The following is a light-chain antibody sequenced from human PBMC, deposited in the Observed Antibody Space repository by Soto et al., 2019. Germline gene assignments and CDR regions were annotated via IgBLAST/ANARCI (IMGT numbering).Light chain of an antibody. CDR1: ISDVGGYNY. CDR3: SSYTSSSRGV. Sequence: QSALTQPASVSGSPGQSITISCTGTISDVGGYNYVSWYQQHPGKAPKLMIYDVSNRPSGVSNRFSGSKSGNTASLTISGLQAEDDADYYCSSYTSSSRGVFGGGTKVTVL. J-gene: IGLJ2*01. V-gene: IGLV2-14*01. CDR2: DVS.